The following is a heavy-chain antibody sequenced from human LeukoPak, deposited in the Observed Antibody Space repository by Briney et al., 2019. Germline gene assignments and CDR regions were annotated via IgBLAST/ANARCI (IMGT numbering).Heavy chain of an antibody. V-gene: IGHV3-23*01. CDR3: AKVKLNNFWSGYLFDY. J-gene: IGHJ4*02. CDR2: ISGSGGST. Sequence: GGSLRLSCAASGFTFKSYAMSWVRQAPGKGLEWVSAISGSGGSTYYADSVKGRFTISRDNSKNTLYLQMNSLRAEDTAVYYCAKVKLNNFWSGYLFDYWGQGTLVTVSS. D-gene: IGHD3-3*01. CDR1: GFTFKSYA.